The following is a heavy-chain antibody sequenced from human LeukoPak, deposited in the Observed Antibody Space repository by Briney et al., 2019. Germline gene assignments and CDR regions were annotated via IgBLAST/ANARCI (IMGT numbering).Heavy chain of an antibody. CDR1: GYSISSGYY. CDR2: IYDSGTT. CDR3: ARDYGGSGSSDGVPWFDP. V-gene: IGHV4-38-2*02. Sequence: PSETLSLTCTVSGYSISSGYYWGWIRQPPGKEMEWIGSIYDSGTTYYNPSLKSRVTISVDTSKNQLSLKLSSVTAADTAVYYCARDYGGSGSSDGVPWFDPWGQGTLVTVSS. J-gene: IGHJ5*02. D-gene: IGHD3-10*01.